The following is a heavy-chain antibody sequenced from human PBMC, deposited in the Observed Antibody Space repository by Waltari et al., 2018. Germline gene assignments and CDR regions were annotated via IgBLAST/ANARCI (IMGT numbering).Heavy chain of an antibody. D-gene: IGHD4-17*01. CDR1: GYTFTGYY. J-gene: IGHJ4*02. V-gene: IGHV1-2*06. CDR3: ASDGDRLRGLDY. CDR2: INPNSGGT. Sequence: QVQMVQSGAEVTKPGASVNVSCTASGYTFTGYYVHWVRQAPGQGLEWMGRINPNSGGTNYAQKFQGRVTMTRDTSISTAYMELSRLRSDDTAVYYCASDGDRLRGLDYWGQGTLVTVSS.